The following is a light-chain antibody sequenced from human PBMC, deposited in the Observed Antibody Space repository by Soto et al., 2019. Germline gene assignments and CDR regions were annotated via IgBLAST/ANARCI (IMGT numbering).Light chain of an antibody. CDR2: DAS. V-gene: IGKV3-11*01. J-gene: IGKJ4*01. CDR1: QTIGSE. CDR3: QQHSTWPIT. Sequence: EIVLTQSPATLSLSPGERATLSCRASQTIGSELGWYQQKPGQPPRLLIYDASGRATGIPDRFSGSGSGTDFTLTISSLEPEDFAVYYCQQHSTWPITFGGGTKVEIK.